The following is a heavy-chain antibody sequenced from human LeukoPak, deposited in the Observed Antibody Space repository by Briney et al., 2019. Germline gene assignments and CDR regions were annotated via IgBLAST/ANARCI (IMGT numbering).Heavy chain of an antibody. CDR2: ILPGGGST. D-gene: IGHD3-16*01. J-gene: IGHJ4*02. CDR3: ARSSFLWYFDP. CDR1: GYTFTNYY. Sequence: ASVKVSCKASGYTFTNYYIHCMRQAPGQGLEWMGVILPGGGSTSYAQKFQGRVTMTRDMSTNTVYMVLSSLRSEDTAVYYCARSSFLWYFDPWGQGTLVTVSS. V-gene: IGHV1-46*01.